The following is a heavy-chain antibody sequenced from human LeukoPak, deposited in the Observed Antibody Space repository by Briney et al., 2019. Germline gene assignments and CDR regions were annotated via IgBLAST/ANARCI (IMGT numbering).Heavy chain of an antibody. V-gene: IGHV3-74*01. Sequence: GGSLRLSCAASGFTFSSYWMNWVRHAPGKGLVWVSRIASDGSSTTYADSVKGRFSISRDNAKNTLYLQMNSLRVEDTAVYYCAKAGYCSSTSCYNDWFDPWGQGTLVTVSS. CDR2: IASDGSST. CDR1: GFTFSSYW. J-gene: IGHJ5*02. D-gene: IGHD2-2*02. CDR3: AKAGYCSSTSCYNDWFDP.